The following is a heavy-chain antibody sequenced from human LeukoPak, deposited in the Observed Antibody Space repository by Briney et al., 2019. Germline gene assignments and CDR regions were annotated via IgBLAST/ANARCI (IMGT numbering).Heavy chain of an antibody. V-gene: IGHV3-9*01. CDR2: ISWNSGSI. Sequence: GRSLRLSCAASGFTFEDYAMNWVRQAPGKGLEWVSGISWNSGSIAYADSVKGRFTISRDNGKNSLYLEMKNLRAEDTAVYYCSDPGVGFWGQGTLVTVSS. J-gene: IGHJ4*02. D-gene: IGHD3-3*01. CDR3: SDPGVGF. CDR1: GFTFEDYA.